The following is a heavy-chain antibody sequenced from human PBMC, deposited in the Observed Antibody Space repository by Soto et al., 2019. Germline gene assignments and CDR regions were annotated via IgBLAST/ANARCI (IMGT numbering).Heavy chain of an antibody. J-gene: IGHJ6*02. CDR3: ARILRDTAMVYGMDV. CDR2: ISAYNGNT. CDR1: GYTFTSYG. D-gene: IGHD5-18*01. Sequence: QVQLVQSGAEVKKPGASVKVSCKASGYTFTSYGISWVRQAPGQGLEWMGWISAYNGNTNYAQKLQGRVTMTTDTSTSTVYMDLRSLRSDDTAVYYCARILRDTAMVYGMDVWGQGTTVTVSS. V-gene: IGHV1-18*01.